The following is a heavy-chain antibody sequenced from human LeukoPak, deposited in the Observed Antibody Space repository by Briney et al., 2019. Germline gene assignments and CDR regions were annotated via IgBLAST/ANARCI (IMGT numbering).Heavy chain of an antibody. V-gene: IGHV4-4*07. CDR2: IYTSGST. Sequence: KPSETLSLTCTVSGGSISSYYWSWIRQPAGKGLEWIGRIYTSGSTNYNPSLKSRVTISEDPSKNQFSLKLRSVTAADTAVYYCAREDGTAMDNAFDIWGQGTMVTVSS. D-gene: IGHD5-18*01. CDR1: GGSISSYY. J-gene: IGHJ3*02. CDR3: AREDGTAMDNAFDI.